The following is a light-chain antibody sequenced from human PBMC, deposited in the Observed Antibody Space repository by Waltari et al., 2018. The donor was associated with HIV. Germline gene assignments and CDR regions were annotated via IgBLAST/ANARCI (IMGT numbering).Light chain of an antibody. CDR2: NYN. CDR1: SSNIGSNT. J-gene: IGLJ3*02. CDR3: ATWDDSLKGVV. V-gene: IGLV1-44*01. Sequence: QSVMTQPPSVSGTPGQRVTISCSGSSSNIGSNTVSWYQQYPGTAPKLLIYNYNQWPAVVPDRFSGSKSGTSASLAISGLQSEDEADYYCATWDDSLKGVVFGGGTKLTVL.